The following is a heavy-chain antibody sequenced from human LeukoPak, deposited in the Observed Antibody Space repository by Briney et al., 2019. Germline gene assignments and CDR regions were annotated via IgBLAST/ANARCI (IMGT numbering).Heavy chain of an antibody. D-gene: IGHD6-19*01. Sequence: GGSLRLSCAASGFTFSSYAMRWVRQAPGKGLEWVSAISGSGGSTYYADSVKGRFTISRDNAKNSLYLQMNSLRAEDTAVYYCARDGGSGWYYFDYWGQGTLVTVSS. J-gene: IGHJ4*02. CDR3: ARDGGSGWYYFDY. V-gene: IGHV3-23*01. CDR2: ISGSGGST. CDR1: GFTFSSYA.